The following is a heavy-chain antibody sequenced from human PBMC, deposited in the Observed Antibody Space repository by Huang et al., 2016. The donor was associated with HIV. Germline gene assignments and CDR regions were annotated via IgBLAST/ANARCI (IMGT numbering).Heavy chain of an antibody. CDR2: ISGSGRST. J-gene: IGHJ4*02. D-gene: IGHD5-18*01. CDR1: GFTFRSYA. CDR3: AKGDSGSSYGSYYFDY. V-gene: IGHV3-23*01. Sequence: EVQLLESGGGLVQPGGSLRLSCVASGFTFRSYAMSWVRQAPGKGLEWVSVISGSGRSTDYADSVKGRFTISRDNSKNTLYLQMISLRSEDTAVYYCAKGDSGSSYGSYYFDYWGQGTLVPVSS.